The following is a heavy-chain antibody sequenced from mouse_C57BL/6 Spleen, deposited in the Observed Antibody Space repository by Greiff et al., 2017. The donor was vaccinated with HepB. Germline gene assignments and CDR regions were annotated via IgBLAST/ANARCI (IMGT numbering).Heavy chain of an antibody. CDR2: IYPGDGDT. CDR3: ARQPTRVTTAWFAY. V-gene: IGHV1-80*01. Sequence: LVESGAELVKPGASVKISCKASGYAFSSYWMNWVKQRPGKGLEWIGQIYPGDGDTNYNGKFKGKATLTADKSSSTAYMQLSSLTSEDSAVYFCARQPTRVTTAWFAYWGQGTLVTVSA. D-gene: IGHD2-9*01. J-gene: IGHJ3*01. CDR1: GYAFSSYW.